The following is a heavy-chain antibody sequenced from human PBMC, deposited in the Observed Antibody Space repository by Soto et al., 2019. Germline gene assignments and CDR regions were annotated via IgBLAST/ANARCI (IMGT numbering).Heavy chain of an antibody. D-gene: IGHD2-2*01. V-gene: IGHV3-74*01. Sequence: GGSLRLSCAASGFTFRTYWMHWIRQVPGKGLEWVSRINSDASHTYYADSVKGRFTISRDNAKNTLHLEMNSLRAEDTAVYYCVSDRPCIATSHDGKWLDQWGQGTLVPVSS. CDR2: INSDASHT. CDR1: GFTFRTYW. J-gene: IGHJ5*02. CDR3: VSDRPCIATSHDGKWLDQ.